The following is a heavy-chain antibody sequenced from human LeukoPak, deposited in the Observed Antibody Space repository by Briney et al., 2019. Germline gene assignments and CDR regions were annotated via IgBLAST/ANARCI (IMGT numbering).Heavy chain of an antibody. Sequence: SKTLSLTCTVSGGSISGHYWSWIRQPPGRGLEWIGYIFYSGRTNYNPSLKSRVTMSVDTSKNQFSLQLSSVTAADTAVYYCARVRSASATNAFDYCGQGTLVTVSS. V-gene: IGHV4-59*11. CDR3: ARVRSASATNAFDY. CDR1: GGSISGHY. CDR2: IFYSGRT. J-gene: IGHJ4*02. D-gene: IGHD1-26*01.